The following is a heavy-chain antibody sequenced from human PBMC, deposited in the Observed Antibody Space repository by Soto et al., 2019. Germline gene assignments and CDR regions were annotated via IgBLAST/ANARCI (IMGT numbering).Heavy chain of an antibody. Sequence: ASVKVSCKASGYTFTSYYMHWVRQAPGQGLEWMGIINPSGGSTSYAQKFQGRVTMTRDTSTSTVYMELSSLRSEDTAVYYCASYTPYSSGAPRPYYYYGMEVWGQGTTVSVSS. V-gene: IGHV1-46*01. CDR1: GYTFTSYY. J-gene: IGHJ6*01. D-gene: IGHD6-19*01. CDR3: ASYTPYSSGAPRPYYYYGMEV. CDR2: INPSGGST.